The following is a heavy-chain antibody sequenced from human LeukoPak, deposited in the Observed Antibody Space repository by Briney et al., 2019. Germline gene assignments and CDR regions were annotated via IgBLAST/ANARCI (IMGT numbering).Heavy chain of an antibody. Sequence: GGSLRLSCAPSRVTFNTFAMSWVRPAPGGGLEWVPSISSSGEFAYYVDSLKGRFTISRDNSKNTLYLPMNSVKAEDTAVYYCAKDPRADIVVVPAAIPDYWGQGTLVTVSS. CDR3: AKDPRADIVVVPAAIPDY. J-gene: IGHJ4*02. CDR2: ISSSGEFA. V-gene: IGHV3-23*01. D-gene: IGHD2-2*02. CDR1: RVTFNTFA.